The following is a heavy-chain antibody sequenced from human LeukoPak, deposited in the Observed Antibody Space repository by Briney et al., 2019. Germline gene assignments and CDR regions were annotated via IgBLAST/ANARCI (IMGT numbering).Heavy chain of an antibody. CDR2: ISSSSSYI. CDR3: ARPGPSTSCLDY. Sequence: GGSLRLSCAASGFTFSDYYMSWIRQAPGKGLGWVSYISSSSSYIYYADSVKGRFTISRDNAKNSLYLQMNSLRAEDTAVYYCARPGPSTSCLDYWGQGTLVTVSS. V-gene: IGHV3-11*06. J-gene: IGHJ4*02. D-gene: IGHD2-2*01. CDR1: GFTFSDYY.